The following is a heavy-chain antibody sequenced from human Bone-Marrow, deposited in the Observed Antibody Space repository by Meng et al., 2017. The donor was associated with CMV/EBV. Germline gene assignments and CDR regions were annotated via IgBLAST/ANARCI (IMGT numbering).Heavy chain of an antibody. D-gene: IGHD6-13*01. CDR2: IYYSGST. V-gene: IGHV4-59*01. CDR3: AGSSSWYYYGMDV. CDR1: GFTIKSAW. J-gene: IGHJ6*02. Sequence: ESLKISCAASGFTIKSAWMSWIRQPPGKGLEWIGYIYYSGSTNYNPSLKSRVTISVDTSKNPFSLKLSSVTAADTAVYYCAGSSSWYYYGMDVWGQGTTVTVSS.